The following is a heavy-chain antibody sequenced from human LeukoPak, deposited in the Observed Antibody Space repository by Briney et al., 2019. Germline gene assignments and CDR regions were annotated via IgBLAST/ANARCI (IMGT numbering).Heavy chain of an antibody. D-gene: IGHD5-24*01. CDR1: GGTFSSYA. CDR2: IIPIFGTA. J-gene: IGHJ3*02. Sequence: SVKVSCKASGGTFSSYAISWVRQAPGQGLEWMGGIIPIFGTANYAQKFQGRVTITADESASTAYMELSSLRSEDTAVYYCARDRVEMATISAFDIWGQGTMVTVSS. CDR3: ARDRVEMATISAFDI. V-gene: IGHV1-69*01.